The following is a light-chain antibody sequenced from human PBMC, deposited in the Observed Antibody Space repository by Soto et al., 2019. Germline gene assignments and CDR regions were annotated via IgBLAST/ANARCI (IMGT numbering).Light chain of an antibody. CDR2: GAS. CDR1: QGIGST. CDR3: QHYANWPLT. V-gene: IGKV3-15*01. J-gene: IGKJ4*01. Sequence: EIVMTQSPATLSVSPGEGATRSCRASQGIGSTLAWYQQKPGQTPRLLIYGASTRATGVPARFSGSASGTEFTLTISSLQSEDFAVYYCQHYANWPLTFVGGTKVESK.